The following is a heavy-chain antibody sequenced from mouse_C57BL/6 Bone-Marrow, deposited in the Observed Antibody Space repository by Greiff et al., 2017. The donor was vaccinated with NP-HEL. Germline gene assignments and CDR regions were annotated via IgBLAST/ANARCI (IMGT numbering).Heavy chain of an antibody. D-gene: IGHD2-4*01. CDR1: GFTFSDYG. Sequence: ESGGGLVKPGGSLKLSCAASGFTFSDYGMHWVRQAPEKGLEWVAYISSGSSTIYYADTVKGRFTISRDNAKNTLFLQMTSLRSEDTAMYYCAKKIYYDYDMDAMDYWGQGTSVTVSS. J-gene: IGHJ4*01. CDR2: ISSGSSTI. V-gene: IGHV5-17*01. CDR3: AKKIYYDYDMDAMDY.